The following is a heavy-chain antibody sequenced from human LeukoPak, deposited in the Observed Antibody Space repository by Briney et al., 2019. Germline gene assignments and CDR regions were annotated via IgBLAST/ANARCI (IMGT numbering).Heavy chain of an antibody. V-gene: IGHV4-4*07. J-gene: IGHJ4*02. D-gene: IGHD5-18*01. Sequence: SETLSPTCTVSGGSISSYYWSWIRQPAGKGLEWIGRIYTSESTNYNPSLKSRVTISVDKSKNQFSLKLSSVTAADTAVYYCARKRPSGSYGDAFDYWGQGTLVTVSS. CDR2: IYTSEST. CDR1: GGSISSYY. CDR3: ARKRPSGSYGDAFDY.